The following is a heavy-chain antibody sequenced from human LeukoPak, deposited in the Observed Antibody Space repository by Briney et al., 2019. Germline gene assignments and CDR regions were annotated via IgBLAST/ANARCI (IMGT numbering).Heavy chain of an antibody. Sequence: GGSLRLSCAASGFTFSSYWMHWVRQAPGKWQVWVSRINSDGSSTSYADSVKGRFTISRDNAKNTLYLQMNSLRAEDTAVYYCASRKSSGLEYWGQGNLVTVSS. D-gene: IGHD6-19*01. CDR2: INSDGSST. V-gene: IGHV3-74*01. CDR3: ASRKSSGLEY. J-gene: IGHJ4*02. CDR1: GFTFSSYW.